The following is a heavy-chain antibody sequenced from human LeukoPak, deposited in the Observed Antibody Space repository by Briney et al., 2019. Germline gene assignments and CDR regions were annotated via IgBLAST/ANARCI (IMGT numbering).Heavy chain of an antibody. Sequence: PGGSLRLSCAASGFTFSSYAMSWVRQPPGKGLEWIGEINHSGSTNYNPSLKSRVTISVDTSKNQFSLKLSSVTAADTAVYYCARESILGYCSSTSCYPPSYYYYGMDVWGQGTTVTVSS. CDR2: INHSGST. J-gene: IGHJ6*02. D-gene: IGHD2-2*01. CDR3: ARESILGYCSSTSCYPPSYYYYGMDV. V-gene: IGHV4-34*01. CDR1: GFTFSSYA.